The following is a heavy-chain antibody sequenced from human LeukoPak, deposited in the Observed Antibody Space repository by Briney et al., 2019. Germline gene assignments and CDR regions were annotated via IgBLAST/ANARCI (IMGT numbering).Heavy chain of an antibody. CDR2: INPIVGST. D-gene: IGHD3-10*01. CDR3: ARDGAGSLWFGELLSKYFDY. Sequence: GASVKLSCKASGYTFTSYYMHWVRQAPGQGLEWMGMINPIVGSTSHAQKFQGRVTMTRDPSTSTVYMELSSLRSEDTAVYYCARDGAGSLWFGELLSKYFDYWGQGTLVTVSS. J-gene: IGHJ4*02. V-gene: IGHV1-46*01. CDR1: GYTFTSYY.